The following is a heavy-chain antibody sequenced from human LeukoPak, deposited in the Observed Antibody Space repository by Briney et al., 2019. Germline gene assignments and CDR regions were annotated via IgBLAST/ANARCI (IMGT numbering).Heavy chain of an antibody. CDR1: GFTFSSYG. Sequence: GRSLRLSCAASGFTFSSYGMHWVRQAPGKGLEWVAVISYDGSNKYYADSVKGRFTISRDNSKNTLYLQMNSLRAEDTAVYYCAKDLLPYCGGDCSGASGYSQHWGQGTLVTVSS. V-gene: IGHV3-30*18. J-gene: IGHJ1*01. CDR3: AKDLLPYCGGDCSGASGYSQH. D-gene: IGHD2-21*02. CDR2: ISYDGSNK.